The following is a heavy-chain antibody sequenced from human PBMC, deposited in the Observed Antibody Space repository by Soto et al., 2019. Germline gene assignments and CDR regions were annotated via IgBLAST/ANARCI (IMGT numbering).Heavy chain of an antibody. V-gene: IGHV1-46*01. J-gene: IGHJ2*01. CDR3: ARRGGYSYGRKDWYFDL. Sequence: VASVKVSCKASGYTFTSYYMHWVRQAPGQGLEWMGIINPSGGSTSYAQKFQGRVTMTRDPSTSTVYMELSSLRSEDTAVYYCARRGGYSYGRKDWYFDLWGRGTLVTVSS. D-gene: IGHD5-18*01. CDR2: INPSGGST. CDR1: GYTFTSYY.